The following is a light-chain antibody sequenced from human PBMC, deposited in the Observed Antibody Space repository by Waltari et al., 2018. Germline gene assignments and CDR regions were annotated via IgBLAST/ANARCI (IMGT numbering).Light chain of an antibody. J-gene: IGLJ2*01. CDR2: DVS. CDR3: SSYTSSSTLV. V-gene: IGLV2-14*03. CDR1: SSDVGGYNY. Sequence: QSALTQPASVSGSPGQSLTISCTGTSSDVGGYNYVPWYQQHPGKAPKLMIYDVSNRPSGVSNRFSGSKSGNTASLTISGLQAEDEADYYCSSYTSSSTLVFGGGTKLTVL.